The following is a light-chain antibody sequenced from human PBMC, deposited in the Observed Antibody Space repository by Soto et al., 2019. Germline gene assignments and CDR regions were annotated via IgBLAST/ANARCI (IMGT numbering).Light chain of an antibody. Sequence: EIVLTQSPATLSLSPGERATLSCRASQSVRSNLAWYQQKPGHGPRLLIIGASSRATDILARFSGSGSGTEFTLTISSLQSEDFAVYFCQQYIHWPPLTFGGGTKVEIK. CDR3: QQYIHWPPLT. CDR1: QSVRSN. CDR2: GAS. V-gene: IGKV3-15*01. J-gene: IGKJ4*01.